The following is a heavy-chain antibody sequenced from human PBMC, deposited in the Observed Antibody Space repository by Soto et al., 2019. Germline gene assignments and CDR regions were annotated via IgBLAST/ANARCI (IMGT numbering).Heavy chain of an antibody. J-gene: IGHJ4*02. Sequence: ETLSLTCAVTGAAISGSYYYWAWLRQSPGKGPEWIGSVFYTGFTSYNPSLESRVSVSVDTSKSQFSLKLGAVTAADTAVYYCATSQKGYNWNYFDHWGQGALVTVSS. CDR2: VFYTGFT. CDR3: ATSQKGYNWNYFDH. CDR1: GAAISGSYYY. V-gene: IGHV4-39*01. D-gene: IGHD1-20*01.